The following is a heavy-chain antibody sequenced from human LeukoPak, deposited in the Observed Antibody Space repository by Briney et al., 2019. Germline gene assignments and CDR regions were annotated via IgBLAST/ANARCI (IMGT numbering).Heavy chain of an antibody. Sequence: RPGGSLRLSCAASGFTFSSYAMSWVRQAPGKGLEWVSAISGSGGSTYYADSVKGRFTISRDNSKNTLYLQMNSLRAEDTAVYYCAKDIGGPPTYSEIWFGEFQTFDYWGQGTLVTVSS. V-gene: IGHV3-23*01. D-gene: IGHD3-10*01. CDR3: AKDIGGPPTYSEIWFGEFQTFDY. J-gene: IGHJ4*02. CDR2: ISGSGGST. CDR1: GFTFSSYA.